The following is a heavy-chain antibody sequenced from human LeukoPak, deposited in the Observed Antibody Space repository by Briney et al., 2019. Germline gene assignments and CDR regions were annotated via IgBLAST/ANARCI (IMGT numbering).Heavy chain of an antibody. J-gene: IGHJ4*02. V-gene: IGHV3-30-3*01. CDR1: GFTFSVSA. Sequence: GGSLRLSCAASGFTFSVSAIYWVRQASGKGLEWVAVISYDGSNKYYADSVKGRFTISRDNSKNTLYLQMNSLRAEDTAVYYCAADGYSSPFDHWGQGTLVTVSS. D-gene: IGHD5-24*01. CDR3: AADGYSSPFDH. CDR2: ISYDGSNK.